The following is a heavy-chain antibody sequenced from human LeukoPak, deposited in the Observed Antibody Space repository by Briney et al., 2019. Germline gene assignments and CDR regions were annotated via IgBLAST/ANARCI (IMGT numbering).Heavy chain of an antibody. D-gene: IGHD3-3*01. J-gene: IGHJ4*02. CDR3: AKDPPDFWSTSADY. CDR1: GFTFSSYA. V-gene: IGHV3-23*01. Sequence: GGSLRLSCAASGFTFSSYAMSWVRQAPGKGLEWVSAISGSGGSTYYADSVKGRLTISRDNSKNTLYLQMNSLRAEDIAVYYCAKDPPDFWSTSADYWGQGTLVTVSS. CDR2: ISGSGGST.